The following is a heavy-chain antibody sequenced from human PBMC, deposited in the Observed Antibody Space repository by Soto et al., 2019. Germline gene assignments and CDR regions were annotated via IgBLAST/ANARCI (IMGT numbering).Heavy chain of an antibody. J-gene: IGHJ5*02. Sequence: QVQLQESGPGLVKPSETLSLTCTVSGGSISSNYWSWIRQPPGKGLEWIGYIYYSGSTNYNPSLKSRVTIAVDTSKNQFSVKRGSVTAADTAVYYCARGGVVVVAATNNIWFDTWGQGTLGTVSS. D-gene: IGHD2-15*01. CDR2: IYYSGST. CDR3: ARGGVVVVAATNNIWFDT. V-gene: IGHV4-59*01. CDR1: GGSISSNY.